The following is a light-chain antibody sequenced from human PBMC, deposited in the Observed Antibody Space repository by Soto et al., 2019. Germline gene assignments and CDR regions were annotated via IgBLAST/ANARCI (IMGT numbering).Light chain of an antibody. V-gene: IGKV3-11*01. J-gene: IGKJ5*01. CDR1: QSVSSY. Sequence: EIVLTQSPATLSLSPGETATLSCRASQSVSSYLAWYQQKPGQAPRLLIYDASNRATGIPARFSGSGSGTDFTLTISSLEPEDFAVYYCQQRSNFPITFGQGTRLEIK. CDR2: DAS. CDR3: QQRSNFPIT.